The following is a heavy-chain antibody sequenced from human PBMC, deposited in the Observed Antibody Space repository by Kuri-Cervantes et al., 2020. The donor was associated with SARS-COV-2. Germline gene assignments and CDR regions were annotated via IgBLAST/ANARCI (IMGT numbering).Heavy chain of an antibody. CDR2: INPNSGGT. D-gene: IGHD3-3*01. V-gene: IGHV1-2*02. CDR1: GNTFTGYY. Sequence: VKVSAKASGNTFTGYYMHWVRQAPGQGLEWMGWINPNSGGTNYAQKFQGRVTMTRDTSISTAYMELSRLRSDDTAVYYCARGVTIFGVVSYYYYMDVWGKGTTVTVSS. J-gene: IGHJ6*03. CDR3: ARGVTIFGVVSYYYYMDV.